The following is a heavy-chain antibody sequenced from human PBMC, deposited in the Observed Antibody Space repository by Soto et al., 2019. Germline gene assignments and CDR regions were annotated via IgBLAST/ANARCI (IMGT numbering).Heavy chain of an antibody. V-gene: IGHV3-23*01. CDR2: ISGSGGST. CDR3: AKDRSTYYLVPPFDP. CDR1: GFTFSSYA. J-gene: IGHJ5*02. D-gene: IGHD3-10*01. Sequence: PGGSLRLSCAASGFTFSSYAMSWVRQAPGKGLEWVSAISGSGGSTYYADSVKGRFTISRDNSKNTPYLQMNSLRAEDTAVYYCAKDRSTYYLVPPFDPWGQGTLVTVSS.